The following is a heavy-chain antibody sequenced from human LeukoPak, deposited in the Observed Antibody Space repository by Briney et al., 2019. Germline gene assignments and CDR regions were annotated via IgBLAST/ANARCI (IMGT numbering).Heavy chain of an antibody. CDR1: GGSFSGYY. CDR2: IYYSGST. V-gene: IGHV4-59*01. D-gene: IGHD3-3*01. Sequence: SETLSLTCAVYGGSFSGYYWSWIRQPPGKGLEWIGYIYYSGSTNYNPSLKSRVTISVDTSKNQFSLKLSSVTAADTAVYYCARDGGGTIFGVVTMGAFDIWGQGTMVTVSS. CDR3: ARDGGGTIFGVVTMGAFDI. J-gene: IGHJ3*02.